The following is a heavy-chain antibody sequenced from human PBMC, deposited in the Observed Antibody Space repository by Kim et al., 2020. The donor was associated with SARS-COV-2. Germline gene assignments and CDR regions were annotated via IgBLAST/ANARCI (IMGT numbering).Heavy chain of an antibody. D-gene: IGHD3-9*01. J-gene: IGHJ4*02. V-gene: IGHV1-24*01. Sequence: QKCQGRVTMTEDTSTDTAYMELSSLRSEDTAVYYCATYDILTGYYPSFDYWGQGTLVTVSS. CDR3: ATYDILTGYYPSFDY.